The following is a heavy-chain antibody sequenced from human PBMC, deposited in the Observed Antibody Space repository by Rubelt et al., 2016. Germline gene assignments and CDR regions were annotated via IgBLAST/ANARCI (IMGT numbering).Heavy chain of an antibody. Sequence: QLQLQESGPGLVKPSETLSLTCTVSGGSISSSSYYWGWIRQPPGKGLEWIGEINHSGSTNYNPSLKSRVTISVDTSKNQFSLKLSSVTAADTAVYYCARGSSSARPRKNDYWGQGTLVTVSS. CDR1: GGSISSSSYY. CDR2: INHSGST. D-gene: IGHD6-6*01. J-gene: IGHJ4*02. CDR3: ARGSSSARPRKNDY. V-gene: IGHV4-39*07.